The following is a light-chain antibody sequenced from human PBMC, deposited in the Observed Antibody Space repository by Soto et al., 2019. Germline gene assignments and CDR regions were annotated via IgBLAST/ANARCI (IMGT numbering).Light chain of an antibody. J-gene: IGLJ1*01. Sequence: QSALNQPPSASGTPGQRVTISCSGSSSNIGSNTVNWYQQLPGTAPKLLIHSNNQRPSGVPDRFSGSKSGTSDSLAISGLQSEDEADYYCAAWDDSLNAYVFGTG. CDR1: SSNIGSNT. CDR2: SNN. CDR3: AAWDDSLNAYV. V-gene: IGLV1-44*01.